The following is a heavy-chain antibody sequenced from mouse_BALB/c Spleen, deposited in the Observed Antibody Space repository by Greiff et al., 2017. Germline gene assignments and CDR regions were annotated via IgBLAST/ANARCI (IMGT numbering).Heavy chain of an antibody. Sequence: DVKLVESGGGLVKPGGSLKLSCAASGFTFSSYAMSWVRQTPEKRLEWVASISSGGSTYYPDSVKGRFTISRDNARNILYLQMSSLRSEDTAMYYCARVHYGSSWFAYWGQGTLVTVSA. D-gene: IGHD1-1*01. J-gene: IGHJ3*01. V-gene: IGHV5-6-5*01. CDR1: GFTFSSYA. CDR3: ARVHYGSSWFAY. CDR2: ISSGGST.